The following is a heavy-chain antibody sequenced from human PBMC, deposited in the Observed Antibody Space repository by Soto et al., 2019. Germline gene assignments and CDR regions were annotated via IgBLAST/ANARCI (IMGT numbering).Heavy chain of an antibody. Sequence: QVQLVESGGGTVKPGGSLRLSCAATGFTLSDYFMAWVRQSSRQGLEWIASSSSSGGYITYSDSVRGRFTISRDNAKRSLYLQMISLRTEDTAVYYCARIPLASYAFDIWGQGAMVAVSS. D-gene: IGHD2-21*01. CDR3: ARIPLASYAFDI. CDR2: SSSSGGYI. CDR1: GFTLSDYF. J-gene: IGHJ3*02. V-gene: IGHV3-11*06.